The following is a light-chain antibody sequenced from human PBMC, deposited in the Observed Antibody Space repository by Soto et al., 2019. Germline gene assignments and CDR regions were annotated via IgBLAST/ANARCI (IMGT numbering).Light chain of an antibody. CDR2: QVS. Sequence: PPALAGALGDWITTSRTDTNNDISFFHYASSSPRHSGKGPNLFIYQVSSRRSGVSTRFSGSRSGNTESLPISALQTEEEADSYCNSYTSSNTLVFGTGTKVTVL. CDR1: NNDISFFHY. CDR3: NSYTSSNTLV. J-gene: IGLJ1*01. V-gene: IGLV2-14*01.